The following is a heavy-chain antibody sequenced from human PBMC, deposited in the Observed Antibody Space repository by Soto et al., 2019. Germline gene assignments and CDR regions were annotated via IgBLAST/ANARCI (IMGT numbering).Heavy chain of an antibody. CDR1: GDSVSTNSAT. V-gene: IGHV6-1*01. CDR2: TYYRSKWYN. D-gene: IGHD2-8*01. Sequence: QVQLQQSGPRLVKPSQTLSLTCAISGDSVSTNSATWDLIRQSPSRGLEWLGRTYYRSKWYNDYAVSVKGRITINPDTSNNQLSLQLDSVTPDDTAVYYCARLIGDSWLDSWGQGTLVTVSS. CDR3: ARLIGDSWLDS. J-gene: IGHJ5*01.